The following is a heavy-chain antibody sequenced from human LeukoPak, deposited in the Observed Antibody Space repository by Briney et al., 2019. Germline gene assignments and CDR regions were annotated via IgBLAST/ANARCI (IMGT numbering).Heavy chain of an antibody. V-gene: IGHV3-23*01. Sequence: GGSLRLSCAASGFAFSSYAMSWVRQAPGKGLEWVSVVSGSGGSTYYADSVKGRFTISRDNSKNTLYLQMNSLGVEDTAVYYCAKDRSSSCYPSHMDVWGKGTTVTVSS. D-gene: IGHD6-13*01. J-gene: IGHJ6*03. CDR2: VSGSGGST. CDR1: GFAFSSYA. CDR3: AKDRSSSCYPSHMDV.